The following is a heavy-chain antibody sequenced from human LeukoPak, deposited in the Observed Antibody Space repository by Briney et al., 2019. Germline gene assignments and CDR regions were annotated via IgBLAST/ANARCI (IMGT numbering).Heavy chain of an antibody. CDR1: GFTFSSYA. CDR3: AKDRDTSIYYYYYMDV. D-gene: IGHD5-18*01. V-gene: IGHV3-23*01. J-gene: IGHJ6*03. CDR2: ISSSGGST. Sequence: GGSLRLSCAASGFTFSSYAMSWVRQAPGKGLEWVSGISSSGGSTYYADSVKGRFTISRDNSKNTLFLQLDSLRAEDTAVYYCAKDRDTSIYYYYYMDVWGKGTTVTVSS.